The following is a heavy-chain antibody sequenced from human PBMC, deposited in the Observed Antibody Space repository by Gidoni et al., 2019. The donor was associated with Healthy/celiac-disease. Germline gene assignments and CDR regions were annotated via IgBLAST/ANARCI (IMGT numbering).Heavy chain of an antibody. Sequence: QVQLVQSGAEVKKPGASVKVSCKASGYTFTSYDINWVRQATGQGLEWMGWMNPNSGNTGYAQKFQGRVTMTRNTSISTAYMELSSLRSEDTAVYYCARGPYTTDYGEAIKDYWGQGTLVTVSS. J-gene: IGHJ4*02. CDR3: ARGPYTTDYGEAIKDY. CDR1: GYTFTSYD. V-gene: IGHV1-8*01. D-gene: IGHD4-17*01. CDR2: MNPNSGNT.